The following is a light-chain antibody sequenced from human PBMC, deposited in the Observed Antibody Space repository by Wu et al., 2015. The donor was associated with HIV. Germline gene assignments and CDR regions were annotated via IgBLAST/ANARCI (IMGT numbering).Light chain of an antibody. CDR1: QDISFY. Sequence: DIQLTQSPSFLSASVGDRVTITCRASQDISFYLAWYQQKPGEAPQLLIYAASTLQSAIPSRFSGSGSGTEFTLTISSLQPEDFATYYCQQHNNYPRTFGPRTKVEIK. V-gene: IGKV1-9*01. J-gene: IGKJ1*01. CDR3: QQHNNYPRT. CDR2: AAS.